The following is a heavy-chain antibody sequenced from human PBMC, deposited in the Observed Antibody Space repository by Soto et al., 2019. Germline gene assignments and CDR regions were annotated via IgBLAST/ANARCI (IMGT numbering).Heavy chain of an antibody. J-gene: IGHJ6*02. CDR3: AKDGRFVSGGSWTYYYYGMDV. CDR2: ISYDGSNK. CDR1: GFTFSSYG. D-gene: IGHD2-15*01. V-gene: IGHV3-30*18. Sequence: GGSLRLSCAASGFTFSSYGMHWVRQAPGKGLEWVAVISYDGSNKYYADSVKGRFTISRDNSKNTLYLQMNSLRAEDTAVYYCAKDGRFVSGGSWTYYYYGMDVWGQGTTVTVSS.